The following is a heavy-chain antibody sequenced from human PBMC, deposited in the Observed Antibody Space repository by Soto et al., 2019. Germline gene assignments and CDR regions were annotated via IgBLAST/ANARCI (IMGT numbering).Heavy chain of an antibody. CDR1: GFTVSSNY. CDR3: ASSSSSPQIFRY. Sequence: EVQLVETGGGLIQPGGSLRLSCAASGFTVSSNYMSWVRQAPGKGLEWVSVIYSGGSTYYADSVQGRFTISRDNSKNMLYLQMNSLRAEDTAVYYWASSSSSPQIFRYWGQGTLVTVSS. V-gene: IGHV3-53*02. D-gene: IGHD6-6*01. J-gene: IGHJ4*02. CDR2: IYSGGST.